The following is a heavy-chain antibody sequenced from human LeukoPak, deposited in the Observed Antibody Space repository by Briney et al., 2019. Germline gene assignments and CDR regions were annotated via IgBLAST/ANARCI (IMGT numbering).Heavy chain of an antibody. CDR2: ISGSGGST. V-gene: IGHV3-23*01. J-gene: IGHJ4*02. CDR1: GFTFSSYG. Sequence: GGSLRLSCAASGFTFSSYGMSWVRQAPGKRLECVSSISGSGGSTNHADSVKGRFTISRDNSKNTLYLQMNSLRAEDTAVYYCAKVWTAYSDDYFDYWGQGTLVTVSS. CDR3: AKVWTAYSDDYFDY. D-gene: IGHD3/OR15-3a*01.